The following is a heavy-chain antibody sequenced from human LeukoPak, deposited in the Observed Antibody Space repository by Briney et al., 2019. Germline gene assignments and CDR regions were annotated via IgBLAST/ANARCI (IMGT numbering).Heavy chain of an antibody. J-gene: IGHJ4*02. Sequence: ASVKVSCKASGYTFTGYYMHWVRQAPGQGLEWMGWINPNSGDTNYAQKLQDRVTMTWDTSISTAYMDLTRLRSDDTAVYYCARDPRPYWNDYFFDYWGQGTLVTVSS. D-gene: IGHD1-1*01. V-gene: IGHV1-2*02. CDR3: ARDPRPYWNDYFFDY. CDR1: GYTFTGYY. CDR2: INPNSGDT.